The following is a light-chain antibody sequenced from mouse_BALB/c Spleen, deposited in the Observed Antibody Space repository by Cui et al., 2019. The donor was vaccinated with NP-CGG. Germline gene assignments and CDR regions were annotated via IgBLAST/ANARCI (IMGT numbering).Light chain of an antibody. CDR1: TGTVTTSNY. Sequence: QALVTQESALTTSPGETVTLTCRSSTGTVTTSNYANWAQEKPDHLFTGLIGGTNNRVPGVPARFSGSLIGDKAALTITGAQTEDEAIYFCALWYSNHWVFGGGTKLTVL. CDR3: ALWYSNHWV. CDR2: GTN. V-gene: IGLV1*01. J-gene: IGLJ1*01.